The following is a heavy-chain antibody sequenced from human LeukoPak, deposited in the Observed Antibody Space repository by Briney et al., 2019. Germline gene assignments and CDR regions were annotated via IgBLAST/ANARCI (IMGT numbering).Heavy chain of an antibody. V-gene: IGHV3-33*06. D-gene: IGHD1-26*01. CDR3: AKDLRWELRGFDY. Sequence: PGRSLRLSCAASGFTFSSYGMHWVRQAPGEGLEWVAVIWYDGSNKYYADSVKGRFTISRDNSKNTLYLQMNSLRAEDTAVYYCAKDLRWELRGFDYWGQGTLVTVSS. J-gene: IGHJ4*02. CDR1: GFTFSSYG. CDR2: IWYDGSNK.